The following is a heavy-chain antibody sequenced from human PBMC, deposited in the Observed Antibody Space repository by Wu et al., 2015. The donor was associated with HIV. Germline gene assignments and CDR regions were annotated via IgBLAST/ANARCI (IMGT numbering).Heavy chain of an antibody. CDR3: ASAYCSSTSCPNYYYYMDV. CDR1: GYTFTGYY. V-gene: IGHV1-2*02. CDR2: INPNSGGT. D-gene: IGHD2-2*01. Sequence: QVQLIQSGAEVKKPGASVKVSCKASGYTFTGYYMHWVRQAPGQGLEWMGWINPNSGGTNYAQKFQGRVTMTRDTSISTAYMELSRLRSDDTAVYYCASAYCSSTSCPNYYYYMDVWGKGTTVTVSS. J-gene: IGHJ6*03.